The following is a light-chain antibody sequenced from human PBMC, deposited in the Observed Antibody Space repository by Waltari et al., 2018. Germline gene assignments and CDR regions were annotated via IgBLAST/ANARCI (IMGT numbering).Light chain of an antibody. CDR3: HQRFNWPPWT. CDR2: DSS. Sequence: IVLTQSPATLSLSPGDRATLSCRASQSVSTSLAWYQQKPGQAPRLVIYDSSNRATGIPARFSGSGSGTDFTLTITGLEPEDFAVYYCHQRFNWPPWTFGQGTKVEIK. V-gene: IGKV3-11*01. CDR1: QSVSTS. J-gene: IGKJ1*01.